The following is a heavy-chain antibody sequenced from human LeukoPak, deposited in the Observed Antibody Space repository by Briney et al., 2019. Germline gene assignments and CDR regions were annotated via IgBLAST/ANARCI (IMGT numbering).Heavy chain of an antibody. CDR2: ISGSGGST. CDR3: AKDDASGSDY. D-gene: IGHD1-26*01. CDR1: GFTFSSYA. V-gene: IGHV3-23*01. Sequence: GGSLRLSCAASGFTFSSYAMSWVRQAPGKALEWDSAISGSGGSTYYADSVKGRFTISRDNSKNTLYLQMNSLRAEDTAVYYCAKDDASGSDYWGQGTLVTVSS. J-gene: IGHJ4*02.